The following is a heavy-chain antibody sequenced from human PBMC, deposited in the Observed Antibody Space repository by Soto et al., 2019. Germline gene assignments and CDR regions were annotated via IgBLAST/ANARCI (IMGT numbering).Heavy chain of an antibody. V-gene: IGHV3-23*01. D-gene: IGHD2-21*02. CDR3: AKRGGRHIVVVTAAEY. J-gene: IGHJ4*02. CDR1: GFTFSSYA. Sequence: EVQLLESGGGLVQPGGSLRLSCAASGFTFSSYAMSWVRQAPGKGLEWVSAISGSGGSTYYADSVKGRFTISRGNSKNTLYLQMNSLRAEDTAVYYCAKRGGRHIVVVTAAEYWGQGTLVTVSS. CDR2: ISGSGGST.